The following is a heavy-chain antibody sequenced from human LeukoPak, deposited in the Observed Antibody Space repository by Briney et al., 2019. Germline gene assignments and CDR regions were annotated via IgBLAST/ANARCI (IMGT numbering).Heavy chain of an antibody. D-gene: IGHD6-13*01. CDR1: GDSISSTTHY. J-gene: IGHJ5*02. CDR3: ASSSWFDP. CDR2: IFYLGAT. Sequence: SETLSLTCTVSGDSISSTTHYWGWIRQPPGAPLEWIANIFYLGATAYNPSLQSRVTISRDTSKNQFSLTLRSVTAADTAVYYCASSSWFDPWGQGTLVTVSS. V-gene: IGHV4-39*07.